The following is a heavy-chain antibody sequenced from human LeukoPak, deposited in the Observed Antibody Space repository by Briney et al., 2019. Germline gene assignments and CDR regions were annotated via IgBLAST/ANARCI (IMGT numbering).Heavy chain of an antibody. CDR2: FDPEDGET. CDR1: GYTLTELS. V-gene: IGHV1-24*01. J-gene: IGHJ3*02. Sequence: ASVKVSCKVSGYTLTELSMHWVRQAPGKGLEWMGGFDPEDGETIYAQKFQGRVTMTEDTSTDTAYMELSRLRSEDTAVYYCATLGSYYLAFDIWGQGTMVTVSS. CDR3: ATLGSYYLAFDI. D-gene: IGHD1-26*01.